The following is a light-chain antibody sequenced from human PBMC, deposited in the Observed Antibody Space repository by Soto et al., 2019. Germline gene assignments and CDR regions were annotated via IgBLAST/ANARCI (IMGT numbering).Light chain of an antibody. V-gene: IGLV1-44*01. CDR1: SSNIGSNT. J-gene: IGLJ1*01. CDR3: AAWDNSLNGLYV. Sequence: SALTQSPSAYRIPGQMVTITKKRSSSNIGSNTVNWYQQLPGTAPKLLIYSNNQRPSGVPDRFSGSKSGTSASLAISGLQSEDEADYYCAAWDNSLNGLYVFGAGTKVTVL. CDR2: SNN.